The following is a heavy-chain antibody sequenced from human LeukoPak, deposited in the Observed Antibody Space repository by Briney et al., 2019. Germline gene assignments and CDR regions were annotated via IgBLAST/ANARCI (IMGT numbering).Heavy chain of an antibody. Sequence: SETLSLTCTVSGGSITSNYHYWGWIRQPPGKGLEWMGNIYHGGPTYYSPSLQSRITISVDTSKNEFYVKLRSVTAADTAVYYCARLLGSSYYSFDSWGQGTLVTVSS. CDR1: GGSITSNYHY. J-gene: IGHJ4*02. CDR3: ARLLGSSYYSFDS. D-gene: IGHD3-22*01. CDR2: IYHGGPT. V-gene: IGHV4-39*01.